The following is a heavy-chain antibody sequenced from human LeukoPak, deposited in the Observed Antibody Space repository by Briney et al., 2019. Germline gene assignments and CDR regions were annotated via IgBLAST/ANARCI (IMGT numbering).Heavy chain of an antibody. J-gene: IGHJ3*02. CDR3: AREKYSSSWKDAFDI. D-gene: IGHD6-13*01. CDR2: ISSESTTI. Sequence: GGSLRLSCAASGFTFSDYYMGWIRQAPGKGLEWVSYISSESTTIYYADSAKGRFTVSRDNGKNSLFLEMNSLRAEDTAVYYCAREKYSSSWKDAFDIWGQGTMVTVSA. CDR1: GFTFSDYY. V-gene: IGHV3-11*04.